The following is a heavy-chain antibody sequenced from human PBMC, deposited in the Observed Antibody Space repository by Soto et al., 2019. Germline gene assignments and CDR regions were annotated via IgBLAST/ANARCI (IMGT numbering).Heavy chain of an antibody. Sequence: GGPLRLSCAASGFTFSSYAISGVRQAPGKGLEWVSAISGSGGSTYYADSVKGRFTISRDNSKNTLYLQMNSLRAEDTAVYYCAKGDFDYYYGMDVWGQGTTVTVSS. CDR2: ISGSGGST. CDR3: AKGDFDYYYGMDV. J-gene: IGHJ6*02. D-gene: IGHD3-16*01. CDR1: GFTFSSYA. V-gene: IGHV3-23*01.